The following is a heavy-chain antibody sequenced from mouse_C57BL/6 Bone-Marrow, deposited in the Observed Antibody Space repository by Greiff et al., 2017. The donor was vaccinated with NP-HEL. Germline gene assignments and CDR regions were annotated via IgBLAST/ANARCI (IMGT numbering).Heavy chain of an antibody. D-gene: IGHD1-1*01. V-gene: IGHV5-9*01. J-gene: IGHJ2*01. CDR2: ISGGGGNT. CDR3: ARRPSYYYGTYYFDY. Sequence: EVKLVESGGGLVKPGGSLKLSCAASGFTFSSYTMSWVRQTPEKRLEWVATISGGGGNTYYPDSVKGRFTISRDNAKNTLYLQMSSLRSEDTALYYCARRPSYYYGTYYFDYWGQGTTLTVSS. CDR1: GFTFSSYT.